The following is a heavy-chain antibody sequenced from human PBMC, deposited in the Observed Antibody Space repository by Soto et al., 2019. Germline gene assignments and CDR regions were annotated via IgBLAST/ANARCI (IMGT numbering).Heavy chain of an antibody. V-gene: IGHV1-46*01. Sequence: QVQLVQSGAEVNKPGASVKVSCKASGYTFTSYFMHWVRQAPGQGLEWMGIINPSGGTTTYAHNFQGRVTVTRDTSTSTVYMELSSLTPEDTAVYYCARVTAGNDAFDIWGQWTMVTVSS. CDR2: INPSGGTT. D-gene: IGHD6-13*01. CDR3: ARVTAGNDAFDI. J-gene: IGHJ3*02. CDR1: GYTFTSYF.